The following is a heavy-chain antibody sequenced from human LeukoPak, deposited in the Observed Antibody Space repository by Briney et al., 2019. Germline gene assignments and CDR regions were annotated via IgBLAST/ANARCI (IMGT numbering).Heavy chain of an antibody. Sequence: PSETLSLTCTVSGGSISSYYWSWIRQPPGKGLEWIGYIYYSGSTNYNPSLKSRVTISVDTSKNQFSLKLSSVTAADTAVYYCAGQKVTAAFDIWGQGTMVTVSS. CDR1: GGSISSYY. D-gene: IGHD2-21*02. J-gene: IGHJ3*02. CDR3: AGQKVTAAFDI. CDR2: IYYSGST. V-gene: IGHV4-59*08.